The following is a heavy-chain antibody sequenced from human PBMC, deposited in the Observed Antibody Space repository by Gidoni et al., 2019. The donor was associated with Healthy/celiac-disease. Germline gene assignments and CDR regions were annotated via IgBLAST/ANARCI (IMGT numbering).Heavy chain of an antibody. Sequence: QVQLVESGGGVVQPGRSLRLPCAASGFTFSSYAMPWVRQAPGKGLEWVAVISYDGSNKYYADSVKGRFTISRDNSKNTLYLQMNSLRAEDTAVYYCARAGELFFFDYWGQGTLVTVSS. CDR2: ISYDGSNK. V-gene: IGHV3-30-3*01. CDR1: GFTFSSYA. J-gene: IGHJ4*02. D-gene: IGHD3-16*01. CDR3: ARAGELFFFDY.